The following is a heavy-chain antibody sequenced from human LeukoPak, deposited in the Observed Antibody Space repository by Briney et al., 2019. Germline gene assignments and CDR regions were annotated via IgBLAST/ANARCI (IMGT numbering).Heavy chain of an antibody. CDR1: GGSINSYY. CDR2: IYYSGST. CDR3: ARVTGYMTEDYFDY. V-gene: IGHV4-59*01. Sequence: SETLSLTCTVSGGSINSYYWSWIRQPPGKGLEWIGYIYYSGSTNYNPSLKSRVTVSVDTSKNQFSLRLSSVTAADTAVYYCARVTGYMTEDYFDYWGQGTLITVSS. D-gene: IGHD6-13*01. J-gene: IGHJ4*02.